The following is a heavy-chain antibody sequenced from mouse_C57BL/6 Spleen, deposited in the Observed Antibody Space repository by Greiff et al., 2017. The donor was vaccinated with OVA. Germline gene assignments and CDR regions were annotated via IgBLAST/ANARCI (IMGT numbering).Heavy chain of an antibody. CDR3: ARGLYYYAMDY. V-gene: IGHV7-3*01. Sequence: DVMLVESGGGLVQPGGSLSLSCAASGFTFTDYYMSWVRQPPGKALEWLGFIRNKANGYTTEYSASVKGRFTISRDNSQSILYLQMNALRAEDSATYYCARGLYYYAMDYWGQGTSVTVSS. CDR1: GFTFTDYY. J-gene: IGHJ4*01. CDR2: IRNKANGYTT. D-gene: IGHD1-1*02.